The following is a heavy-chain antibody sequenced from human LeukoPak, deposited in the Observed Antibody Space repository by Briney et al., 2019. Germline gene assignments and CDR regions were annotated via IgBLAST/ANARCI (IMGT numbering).Heavy chain of an antibody. J-gene: IGHJ4*02. CDR3: VRDNPRCCGVVPANIDDY. CDR2: INGGSSPI. V-gene: IGHV3-48*01. D-gene: IGHD2-15*01. CDR1: GFTFSRDS. Sequence: GGSLRLSCAASGFTFSRDSMNWVRQAPGKGLEWVSYINGGSSPIYYADSVRGRFTISRDNAKNSLYLQMNSLRAEDTTVYYCVRDNPRCCGVVPANIDDYWGQGTLVTVSS.